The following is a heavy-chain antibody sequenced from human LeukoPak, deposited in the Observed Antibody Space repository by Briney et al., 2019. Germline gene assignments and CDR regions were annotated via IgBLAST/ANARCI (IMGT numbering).Heavy chain of an antibody. CDR3: AKGGQRNYYDSSGYPDY. Sequence: GGSLRLSCAASGYTFSSYAMSWVRQAPGKGLEWVSAISGSGGSTYYADSVKGRFTISRDSSKNTLYLQMNSLRAEDTAVYYCAKGGQRNYYDSSGYPDYWGQGTLVTVSS. D-gene: IGHD3-22*01. CDR2: ISGSGGST. CDR1: GYTFSSYA. J-gene: IGHJ4*02. V-gene: IGHV3-23*01.